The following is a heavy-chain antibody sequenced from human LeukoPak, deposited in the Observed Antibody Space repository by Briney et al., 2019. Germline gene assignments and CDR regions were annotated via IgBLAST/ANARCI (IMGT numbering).Heavy chain of an antibody. CDR3: ATRGGDFWSGFES. J-gene: IGHJ4*02. CDR2: FDPEQAKT. D-gene: IGHD3-3*01. CDR1: GDSLTDLN. Sequence: GASVKVSCKVSGDSLTDLNIQWVRQAPGKGLECLGGFDPEQAKTIYAQNFQGRVAMNEDASTDTAYMELNSLKSEDTAVYYCATRGGDFWSGFESWGQGTLVTVSS. V-gene: IGHV1-24*01.